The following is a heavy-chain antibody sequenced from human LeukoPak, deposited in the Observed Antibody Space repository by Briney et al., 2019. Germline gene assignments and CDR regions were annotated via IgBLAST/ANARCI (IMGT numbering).Heavy chain of an antibody. Sequence: GGSLRLSCAASGYTFSSYAMHWVRQAPGKGLEWVAVISYDGSNKYYADSVKGRFTISRDNSKNTLSLQMNSLRAEDTAVYYCAKGDYFDYWGQGTLVTVSS. CDR2: ISYDGSNK. V-gene: IGHV3-30*18. J-gene: IGHJ4*02. CDR3: AKGDYFDY. CDR1: GYTFSSYA.